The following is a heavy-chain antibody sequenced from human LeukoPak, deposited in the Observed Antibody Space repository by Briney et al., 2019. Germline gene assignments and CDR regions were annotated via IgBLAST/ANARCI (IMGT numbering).Heavy chain of an antibody. CDR3: AKMGISWAVAGLSSPFDS. D-gene: IGHD6-19*01. Sequence: GGSLRLSCAASGFTFSSYAMSWVRQAPGKGLEWVSAISGSGGSTYYADSVKGRFTISRDNSKNTLYLQMNSLRAEDTAVYHCAKMGISWAVAGLSSPFDSWGQGTLVTVSS. J-gene: IGHJ4*02. CDR2: ISGSGGST. CDR1: GFTFSSYA. V-gene: IGHV3-23*01.